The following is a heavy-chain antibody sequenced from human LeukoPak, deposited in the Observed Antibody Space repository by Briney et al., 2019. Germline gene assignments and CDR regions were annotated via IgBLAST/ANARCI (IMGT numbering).Heavy chain of an antibody. CDR3: TRAGVTAMVLYYYYYYGMDV. CDR1: GFTFGDYA. J-gene: IGHJ6*02. Sequence: GGSLRLSCTASGFTFGDYAMSWVRQAPGKGLEWVGFIRSKAYGGTTEYAASVKGRFTISRDDSKSIAYLQMNSLKTEDTAVYYCTRAGVTAMVLYYYYYYGMDVWGQGTTVTVSS. CDR2: IRSKAYGGTT. D-gene: IGHD5-18*01. V-gene: IGHV3-49*04.